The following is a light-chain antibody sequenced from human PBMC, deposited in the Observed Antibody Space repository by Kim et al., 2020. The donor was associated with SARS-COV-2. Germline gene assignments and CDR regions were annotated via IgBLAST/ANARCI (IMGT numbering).Light chain of an antibody. J-gene: IGKJ2*01. CDR3: QQYNSYPYT. CDR2: DAS. V-gene: IGKV1-5*01. CDR1: QSISSW. Sequence: SASVGDRVTITCRDSQSISSWLAWYQQKPGKAPKLLIYDASSLESGVASRFSGSGSGTEFTLTISSLQPDDFATYYCQQYNSYPYTFGQGTKLEI.